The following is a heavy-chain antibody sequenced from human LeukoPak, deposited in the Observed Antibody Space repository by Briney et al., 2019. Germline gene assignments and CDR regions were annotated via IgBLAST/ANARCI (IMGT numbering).Heavy chain of an antibody. CDR1: GFAFGTYS. V-gene: IGHV3-21*06. CDR2: VSTASSFN. J-gene: IGHJ3*02. CDR3: ARDVSYDSSGDAFDI. Sequence: NPGGSLRLSCAASGFAFGTYSMNWVRQAPGKRLEWVSSVSTASSFNYYADSVKGRFTISRDNAQNSLFLQMSSLRADDTAVYYCARDVSYDSSGDAFDIWGQGTMVTVSS. D-gene: IGHD3-22*01.